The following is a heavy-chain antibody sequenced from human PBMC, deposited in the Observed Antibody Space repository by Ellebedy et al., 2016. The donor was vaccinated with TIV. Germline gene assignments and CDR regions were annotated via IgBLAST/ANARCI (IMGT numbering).Heavy chain of an antibody. CDR1: GFTFSSYN. J-gene: IGHJ4*02. Sequence: PGGSLRLSCAVSGFTFSSYNMNWVRRAPGKGLEWVSSISIRGTYIYYADSRKGRFTISRDNAKNSLELQRNSLRAEDTAVYYCARSAQWEHRIDYFDYWGQGILVTVSS. V-gene: IGHV3-21*01. D-gene: IGHD1-26*01. CDR2: ISIRGTYI. CDR3: ARSAQWEHRIDYFDY.